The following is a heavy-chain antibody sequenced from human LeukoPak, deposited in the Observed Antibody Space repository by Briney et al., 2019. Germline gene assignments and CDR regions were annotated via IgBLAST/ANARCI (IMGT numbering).Heavy chain of an antibody. Sequence: GGSLRLSCAASGFTFSSYSMNWVRQAPGKGLEWVSSISSSSSYIYYADSVKGRFTISRDNAKNSLYLQMNSLRAEDTAVYYCARDSLYSSGWSDYYYYMDVWGKGTTVTVSS. D-gene: IGHD6-19*01. V-gene: IGHV3-21*01. CDR2: ISSSSSYI. J-gene: IGHJ6*03. CDR1: GFTFSSYS. CDR3: ARDSLYSSGWSDYYYYMDV.